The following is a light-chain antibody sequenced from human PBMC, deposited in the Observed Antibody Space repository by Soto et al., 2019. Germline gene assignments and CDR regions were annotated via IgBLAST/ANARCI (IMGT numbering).Light chain of an antibody. CDR3: SSYTSSTFYV. Sequence: QSVLTQPASVSGSPGQSITISCTGTSSDVGGYNYVSWYQQHPGKAPKLMIYEVSNRPSGVSNRFSRSKSGNTASLTISGLQAEEEADYYCSSYTSSTFYVFGTGTKVTVL. V-gene: IGLV2-14*01. CDR2: EVS. J-gene: IGLJ1*01. CDR1: SSDVGGYNY.